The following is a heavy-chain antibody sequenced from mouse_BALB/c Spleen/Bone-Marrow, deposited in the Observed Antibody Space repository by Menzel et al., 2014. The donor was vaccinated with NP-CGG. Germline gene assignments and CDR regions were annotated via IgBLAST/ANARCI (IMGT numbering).Heavy chain of an antibody. D-gene: IGHD4-1*01. J-gene: IGHJ4*01. CDR1: GFSLTGYG. Sequence: QVQLQQPGPGLVAPSQRLSITCTVSGFSLTGYGVNWVRQPPGKGLEWLGMIWGDGSTDYNSALKSRLSISKDNSKSQVFLKMNSLQTDDTARYYCARDLGGYAMDYWGQGTSVTVSS. CDR3: ARDLGGYAMDY. CDR2: IWGDGST. V-gene: IGHV2-6-7*01.